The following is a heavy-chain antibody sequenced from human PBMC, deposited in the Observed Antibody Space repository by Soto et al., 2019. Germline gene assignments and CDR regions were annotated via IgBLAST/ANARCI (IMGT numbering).Heavy chain of an antibody. CDR1: GGSISSGDYY. V-gene: IGHV4-30-4*01. J-gene: IGHJ6*02. CDR3: ARDHAPDYYYYGMDV. CDR2: IYYSGST. Sequence: PSETLSLTCTVSGGSISSGDYYWSWIRQPPGKGLEWIGYIYYSGSTYYNPSLKSRVTISVDTSKNQFSLKLSSVTAADTAVYYCARDHAPDYYYYGMDVWGQGTTVTVSS.